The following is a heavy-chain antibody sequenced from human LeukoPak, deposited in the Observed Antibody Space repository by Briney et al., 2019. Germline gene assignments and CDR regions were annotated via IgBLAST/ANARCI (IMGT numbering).Heavy chain of an antibody. D-gene: IGHD1-26*01. CDR2: IRYDGNNK. CDR1: GFTFSSHG. CDR3: ARAYSERYGLGYYYLDV. Sequence: GGSLRLSCAASGFTFSSHGVDWVRQAPGKGLGWVAFIRYDGNNKYYADSVKGRFTISRDNSKKTLYLQMNSLRAEDTAVYYCARAYSERYGLGYYYLDVWGKGTTVTISS. V-gene: IGHV3-30*02. J-gene: IGHJ6*03.